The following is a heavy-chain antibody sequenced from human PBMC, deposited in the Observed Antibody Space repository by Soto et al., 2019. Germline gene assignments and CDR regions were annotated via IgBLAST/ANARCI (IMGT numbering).Heavy chain of an antibody. CDR2: INPSGGST. CDR1: GYTFTSYY. V-gene: IGHV1-46*03. D-gene: IGHD2-15*01. J-gene: IGHJ4*02. CDR3: ARERDCSIYSCYSTADAATY. Sequence: ASVKVSCKASGYTFTSYYMHWVRQAPGQGLEWMGIINPSGGSTSYAQKFQGRVTMTRDTSTSTVYMELSSLRSEDTAVYYCARERDCSIYSCYSTADAATYWGQGTLDIVSS.